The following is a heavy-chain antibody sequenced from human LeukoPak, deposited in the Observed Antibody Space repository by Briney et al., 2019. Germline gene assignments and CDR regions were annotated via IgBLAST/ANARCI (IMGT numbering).Heavy chain of an antibody. D-gene: IGHD2-8*01. CDR3: AKDLELMVYAPHISPADY. V-gene: IGHV3-30*02. Sequence: GGSLRLSCAASGFTFSSYGMHWVRQAPGKGLEWVAFIRYDGSNKYYADSVKGRFTISRDNSKNTLYLQMNSLRAEDTAVYYCAKDLELMVYAPHISPADYWGQGTLVTVSS. CDR1: GFTFSSYG. J-gene: IGHJ4*02. CDR2: IRYDGSNK.